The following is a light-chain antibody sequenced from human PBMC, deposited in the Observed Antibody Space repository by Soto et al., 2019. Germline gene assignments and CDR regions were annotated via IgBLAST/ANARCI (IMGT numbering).Light chain of an antibody. Sequence: DIQMTQSPSSLSASVGDRVTITCQASQDINNYLNWYQQKPGKAPKLLIYDASNLETGVPSRFSGSGSGTDFTFTISSLQPEDFATYYCQQYDNLPRYTFGQGTKLEIK. V-gene: IGKV1-33*01. J-gene: IGKJ2*01. CDR3: QQYDNLPRYT. CDR1: QDINNY. CDR2: DAS.